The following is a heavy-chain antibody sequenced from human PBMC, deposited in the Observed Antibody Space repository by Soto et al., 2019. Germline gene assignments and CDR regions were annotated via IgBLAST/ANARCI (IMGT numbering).Heavy chain of an antibody. CDR1: GFTFSSYG. CDR3: ARDYSGGSSAPDY. Sequence: QVQLVESGGGVVQPGRSLRLSCAASGFTFSSYGMQWVRQAPGKGLEWVAVIWYDGSNKYYADSVKGRFTISRDNSKNTLYLQMNSLRADDTAVYYCARDYSGGSSAPDYWGQGTLVTVSS. V-gene: IGHV3-33*01. D-gene: IGHD2-15*01. J-gene: IGHJ4*02. CDR2: IWYDGSNK.